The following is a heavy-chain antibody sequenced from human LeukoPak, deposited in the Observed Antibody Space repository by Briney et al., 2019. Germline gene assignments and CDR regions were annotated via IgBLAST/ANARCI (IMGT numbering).Heavy chain of an antibody. J-gene: IGHJ6*02. CDR2: ISSDGNIV. CDR3: ARDHSASFPYYYYYGMDV. V-gene: IGHV3-9*01. Sequence: GRSLRLSCAASGFAFSDYAMHWVRRVPGKGLEWVSGISSDGNIVRYVDSVKGRFTISRDNAKNSLYLQMNSLRAEDTAVYYCARDHSASFPYYYYYGMDVWGQGTTVTVSS. D-gene: IGHD2/OR15-2a*01. CDR1: GFAFSDYA.